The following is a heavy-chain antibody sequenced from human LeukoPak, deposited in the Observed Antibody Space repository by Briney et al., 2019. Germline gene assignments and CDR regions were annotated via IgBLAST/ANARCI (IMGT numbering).Heavy chain of an antibody. CDR3: ARDCSGGSCFSRAFDI. V-gene: IGHV3-30*02. CDR1: GFTFSSYG. J-gene: IGHJ3*02. Sequence: PGGSLRLSCAASGFTFSSYGMHWVRQAPGKGLEWVAFIRYDGSNKYYADSVKGRFTISRDNSKNTLYLQMNSLRAEDTAVYYCARDCSGGSCFSRAFDIWGQGTMVTVSS. CDR2: IRYDGSNK. D-gene: IGHD2-15*01.